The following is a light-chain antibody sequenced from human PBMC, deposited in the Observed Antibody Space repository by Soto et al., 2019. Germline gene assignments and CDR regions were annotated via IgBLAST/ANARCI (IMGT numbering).Light chain of an antibody. Sequence: EIVWSQSPDTLSLFPREIATLSCMASQSVSSTYLARYQQKPGQAPRPLISSASSSATGTPDRFSGRGSGTDFTLTVSRPEPEDFAVDYCRQGGSSRWTFGQGPKVEIK. CDR3: RQGGSSRWT. J-gene: IGKJ1*01. CDR1: QSVSSTY. CDR2: SAS. V-gene: IGKV3-20*01.